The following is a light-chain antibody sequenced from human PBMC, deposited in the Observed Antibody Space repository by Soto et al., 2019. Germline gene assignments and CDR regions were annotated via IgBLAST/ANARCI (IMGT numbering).Light chain of an antibody. Sequence: IQLTQSPSSLSASVGDRVTITCRASQGVSSSLARYQQKPGNAPKLLIYEASTLQSGVPSRFSGSGSGTEFTLTISSLQAEDFATYYCQQLNSYPMTFGQGTRLEIK. V-gene: IGKV1-9*01. CDR1: QGVSSS. CDR2: EAS. CDR3: QQLNSYPMT. J-gene: IGKJ5*01.